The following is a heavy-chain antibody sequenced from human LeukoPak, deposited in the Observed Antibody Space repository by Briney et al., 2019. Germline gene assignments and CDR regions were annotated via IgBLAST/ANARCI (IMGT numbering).Heavy chain of an antibody. CDR3: TRQQSVAGDP. CDR2: IRSKANSYAT. J-gene: IGHJ4*02. V-gene: IGHV3-73*01. Sequence: PGGSLRLSCAASGFTFSGSAMHWVRQASGKGLEWVGRIRSKANSYATAYAASVKGRFTISRDDSKNTAYLQMNSLKTEDTAVYYYTRQQSVAGDPWGQGTLVTVSS. D-gene: IGHD6-19*01. CDR1: GFTFSGSA.